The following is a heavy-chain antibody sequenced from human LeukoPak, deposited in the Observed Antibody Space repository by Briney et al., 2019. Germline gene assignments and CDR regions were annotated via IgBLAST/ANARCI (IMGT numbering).Heavy chain of an antibody. CDR1: GFSFSGSW. Sequence: GGSLRLSCTASGFSFSGSWMSWVRQLPGKGLEWLADMNPDGSAIVYVDSVKGRFTVSRNNAKNSLYLQMDGLRAEDTAVYYCARVGSLWFANKYDYWGQGTLVTVSS. V-gene: IGHV3-7*04. CDR3: ARVGSLWFANKYDY. CDR2: MNPDGSAI. J-gene: IGHJ4*02. D-gene: IGHD3-10*01.